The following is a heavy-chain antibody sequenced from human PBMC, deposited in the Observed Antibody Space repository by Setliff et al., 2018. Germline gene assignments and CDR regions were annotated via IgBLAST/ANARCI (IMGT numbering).Heavy chain of an antibody. CDR2: IYTSWST. Sequence: SETLSLTCTVSGDSISSRRSYWGWFRQPAGKGLEWIGQIYTSWSTNYNPSLNSRVTLLIDTAKNQISLRLSSVTAADTAVYYCARAISGWYSAHYYYMDVWGKGTTVTVSS. CDR1: GDSISSRRSY. D-gene: IGHD6-19*01. J-gene: IGHJ6*03. CDR3: ARAISGWYSAHYYYMDV. V-gene: IGHV4-61*09.